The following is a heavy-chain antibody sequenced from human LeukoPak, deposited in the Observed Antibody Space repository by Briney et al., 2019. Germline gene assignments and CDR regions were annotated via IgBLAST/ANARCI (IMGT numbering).Heavy chain of an antibody. V-gene: IGHV1-18*01. D-gene: IGHD3-9*01. CDR1: GYTFTSYG. CDR3: TREATGYSWFDP. CDR2: ISGYNGNT. J-gene: IGHJ5*02. Sequence: ASVKVSCKASGYTFTSYGISWVRQAPGQGLEWMGWISGYNGNTNYAQKFQGRVTMTTDTSTNTAYMELRSLRSDDTAVYYGTREATGYSWFDPWGQGTLVTVSS.